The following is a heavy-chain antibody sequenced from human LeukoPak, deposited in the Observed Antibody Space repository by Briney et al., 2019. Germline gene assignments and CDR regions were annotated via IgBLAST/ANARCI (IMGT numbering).Heavy chain of an antibody. CDR2: IIPIFGTA. D-gene: IGHD2-2*01. V-gene: IGHV1-69*13. CDR1: GGTFSSYA. CDR3: ARDREDIVVVPAARELNY. J-gene: IGHJ4*02. Sequence: ASVKVSCKASGGTFSSYAISWVRQAPGQGLEWMGGIIPIFGTANYAQKFQGRVTITADESTSTAYMELSSLRSEDTAVYYCARDREDIVVVPAARELNYWGQGTLVTVSS.